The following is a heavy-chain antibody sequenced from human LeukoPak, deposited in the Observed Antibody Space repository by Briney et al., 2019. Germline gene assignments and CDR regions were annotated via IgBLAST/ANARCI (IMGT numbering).Heavy chain of an antibody. V-gene: IGHV4-34*01. Sequence: SETLCLTCAVYGGSFSAYHWSWIRQPPGEGLEWIGEINQSGNTKYNPSLKSRVTLSVDTSKIQFSLKLTSVTVADTAVYYCARGAPHYGMDVWGQGTTVTVSS. CDR3: ARGAPHYGMDV. CDR2: INQSGNT. J-gene: IGHJ6*02. CDR1: GGSFSAYH.